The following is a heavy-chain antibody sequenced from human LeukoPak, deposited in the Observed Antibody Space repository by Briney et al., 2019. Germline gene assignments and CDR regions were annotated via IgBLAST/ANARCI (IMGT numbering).Heavy chain of an antibody. V-gene: IGHV4-61*09. CDR1: GGSINSGSYC. Sequence: SETLSLTCTVSGGSINSGSYCWSWIRQSAGKGLEWIGHIHISGSTNYNPSLKSRVTISVDTSKNQFSLKLSSVTAADTAVYYCARVRFLEWLPTWIRYYYYYMDVWGKGTTVTVSS. CDR2: IHISGST. D-gene: IGHD3-3*01. CDR3: ARVRFLEWLPTWIRYYYYYMDV. J-gene: IGHJ6*03.